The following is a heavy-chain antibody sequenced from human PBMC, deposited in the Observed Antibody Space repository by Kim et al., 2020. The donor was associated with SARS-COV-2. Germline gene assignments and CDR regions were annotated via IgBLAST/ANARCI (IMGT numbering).Heavy chain of an antibody. Sequence: GGSLRLSCAASGFTFSDYYMSWIRQAPGKGLEWVSYISSSSSYTNYADSVKGRFTISRDNAKNSLYLQMNSLRAEDTAVYYCARAGRFLDSGDAFDIWGQGTMVTVSS. CDR1: GFTFSDYY. D-gene: IGHD3-3*01. CDR3: ARAGRFLDSGDAFDI. V-gene: IGHV3-11*06. J-gene: IGHJ3*02. CDR2: ISSSSSYT.